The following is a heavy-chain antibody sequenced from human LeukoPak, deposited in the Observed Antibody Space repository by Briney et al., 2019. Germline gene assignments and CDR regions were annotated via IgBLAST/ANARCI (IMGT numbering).Heavy chain of an antibody. CDR2: IYYSGST. D-gene: IGHD3-9*01. J-gene: IGHJ6*03. CDR3: ARDLRYFDIMDV. Sequence: SETLSLTCTVSGGSISSYYWSWIRQPPGKGLEWIGYIYYSGSTNYNPSLKSRVTISVDTSKNQFSLKLSSVTAADTAVYHCARDLRYFDIMDVWGKGTTVTVSS. CDR1: GGSISSYY. V-gene: IGHV4-59*01.